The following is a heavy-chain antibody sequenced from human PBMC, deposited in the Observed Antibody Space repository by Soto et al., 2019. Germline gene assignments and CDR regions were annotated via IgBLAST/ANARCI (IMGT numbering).Heavy chain of an antibody. CDR2: IYPGDSDT. CDR3: AIFFCNFRYYHYPMAV. J-gene: IGHJ6*02. CDR1: GYTFTDYW. V-gene: IGHV5-51*01. D-gene: IGHD3-3*01. Sequence: GESLKISCKGSGYTFTDYWIGWVRQLPGKGLEWMGIIYPGDSDTRYSPSFQGHVTITVDKSTSTAYLQWNTLKASDTAMYYCAIFFCNFRYYHYPMAVPAQGTSDTGSS.